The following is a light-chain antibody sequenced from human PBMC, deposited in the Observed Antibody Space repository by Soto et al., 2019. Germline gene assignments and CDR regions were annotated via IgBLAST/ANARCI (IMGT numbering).Light chain of an antibody. J-gene: IGKJ1*01. CDR3: LQDHNHPWT. CDR1: QSISIY. Sequence: IDLTQSPSSLSASVGDRATITCRASQSISIYLNWYQQKPGQAPRLLIYGASNWTSGVPTRFSGSGSGTDFTLTISSLQPEDFAIYYCLQDHNHPWTFGQGTKVDIK. CDR2: GAS. V-gene: IGKV1-39*01.